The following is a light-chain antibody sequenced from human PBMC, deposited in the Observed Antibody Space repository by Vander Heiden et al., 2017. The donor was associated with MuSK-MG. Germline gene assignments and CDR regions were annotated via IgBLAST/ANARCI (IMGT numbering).Light chain of an antibody. V-gene: IGLV2-14*03. CDR1: SSDVGGYNY. CDR3: SSQKFISYV. CDR2: DVS. J-gene: IGLJ2*01. Sequence: HEQSITIPSPGTSSDVGGYNYVSWYQQHPGKAPKLMIYDVSKRPAGVSNRFSGSKSSNTGPRTRSWREAEADVDYYCSSQKFISYVFGGGTKLTVL.